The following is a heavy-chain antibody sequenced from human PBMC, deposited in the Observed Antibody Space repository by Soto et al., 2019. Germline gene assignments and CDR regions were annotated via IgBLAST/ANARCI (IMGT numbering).Heavy chain of an antibody. CDR2: IYYSGST. CDR3: ASPYCSGGSCYSEDNWFDH. CDR1: GGSISSSSYY. J-gene: IGHJ5*02. Sequence: SETLSLTCTVSGGSISSSSYYWGWIRQPPGKGLEWIGSIYYSGSTYYNPSLKSRVTIPVDTSKNQFSLKLSSVTAADTAVYYCASPYCSGGSCYSEDNWFDHWGQRTLVTVSS. D-gene: IGHD2-15*01. V-gene: IGHV4-39*01.